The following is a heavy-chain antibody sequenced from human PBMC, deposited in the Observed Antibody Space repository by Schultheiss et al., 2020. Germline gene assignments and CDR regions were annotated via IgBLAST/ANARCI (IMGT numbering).Heavy chain of an antibody. CDR1: GFTFSNAW. D-gene: IGHD3-16*01. V-gene: IGHV3-30*03. CDR3: ARNRLHPRGSDDY. J-gene: IGHJ4*02. Sequence: GGSLRLSCAASGFTFSNAWMNWVRQAPGKGLEWVAVISYDGSNKYYADSVKGRFTISRDNSKNTLYLQMNSLRAEDTAVYYCARNRLHPRGSDDYWGQGTLVTVSS. CDR2: ISYDGSNK.